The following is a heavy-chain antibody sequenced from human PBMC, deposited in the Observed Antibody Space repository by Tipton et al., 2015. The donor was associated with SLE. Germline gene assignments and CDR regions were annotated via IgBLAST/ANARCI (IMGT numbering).Heavy chain of an antibody. J-gene: IGHJ4*02. V-gene: IGHV4-39*07. CDR2: IYYSGST. CDR1: GGSISSSSYY. CDR3: ARDKPGVFGVVTPGDY. D-gene: IGHD3-3*01. Sequence: TLSLTCTVSGGSISSSSYYWGWIRQPPGKGLEWIGSIYYSGSTYYNPSLKSRVTISVDTCKNQFSLKLSSVTAADTAVYYCARDKPGVFGVVTPGDYWGQGSLVTVSS.